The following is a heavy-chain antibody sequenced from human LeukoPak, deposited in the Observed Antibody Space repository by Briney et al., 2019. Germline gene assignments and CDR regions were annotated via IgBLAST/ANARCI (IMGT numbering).Heavy chain of an antibody. CDR2: IYTSGST. CDR3: ARDLGYCSGGSCYASADFPRADNWFDP. J-gene: IGHJ5*02. V-gene: IGHV4-4*07. D-gene: IGHD2-15*01. Sequence: PSETLSLTCTVSGGSISSFYWSWIRQPAGKGLEWIGRIYTSGSTNYNPSLKSRVTMSVDTSKNQFSLKLSSVTAADTAVYYCARDLGYCSGGSCYASADFPRADNWFDPWGQGTLVTVSS. CDR1: GGSISSFY.